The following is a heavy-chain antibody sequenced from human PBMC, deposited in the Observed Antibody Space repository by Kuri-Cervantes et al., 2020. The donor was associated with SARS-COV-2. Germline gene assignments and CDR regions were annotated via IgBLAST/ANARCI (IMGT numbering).Heavy chain of an antibody. CDR1: GFTFSSYA. Sequence: GGSLTLSCAASGFTFSSYAMHWVRQAPGKGLEWVAVISYDGSNKYYADSVKGRFTISRDNSKNTLYLQMNSLRAEDTAVYYCARDPDDILTGPFDYWGQGALVTVSS. V-gene: IGHV3-30*04. CDR2: ISYDGSNK. CDR3: ARDPDDILTGPFDY. D-gene: IGHD3-9*01. J-gene: IGHJ4*02.